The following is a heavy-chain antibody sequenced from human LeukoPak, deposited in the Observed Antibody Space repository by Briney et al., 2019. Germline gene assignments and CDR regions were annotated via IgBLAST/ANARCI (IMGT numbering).Heavy chain of an antibody. CDR3: ARDPISGYYFHFDY. Sequence: PSETLSLTCTVSGGSISSSSYYWGWIRQPPGKGLEWIGSIYYSGSTYYNPSLKSRVTISVDTSKNQFSLKLSSVTAADTAVYYCARDPISGYYFHFDYWGQGTLVTVSS. CDR2: IYYSGST. D-gene: IGHD3-22*01. J-gene: IGHJ4*02. CDR1: GGSISSSSYY. V-gene: IGHV4-39*07.